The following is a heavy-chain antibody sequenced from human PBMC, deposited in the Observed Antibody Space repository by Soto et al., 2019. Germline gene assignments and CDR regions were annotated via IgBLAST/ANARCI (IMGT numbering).Heavy chain of an antibody. CDR3: MKAVDHGLCSSYHPFDY. V-gene: IGHV3-23*01. CDR2: NSVRGGST. D-gene: IGHD2-2*01. J-gene: IGHJ4*02. Sequence: RGSLRLSWAASGFSLSSYSMSWVRQALGKGIEWGSANSVRGGSTYYADSGKCRFTLYRDNSKNRLYLQMNRLRAEDTALYYCMKAVDHGLCSSYHPFDYCGQGNLVTVSS. CDR1: GFSLSSYS.